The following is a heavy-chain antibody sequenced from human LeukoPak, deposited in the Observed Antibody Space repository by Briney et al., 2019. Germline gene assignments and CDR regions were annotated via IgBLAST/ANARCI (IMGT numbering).Heavy chain of an antibody. CDR1: GFNFNDAA. J-gene: IGHJ3*01. Sequence: GGSLRLSCAASGFNFNDAAMTWVRQAPGKGLEWVSLIASSGRNTYYTDSVRGRFTISRDNSKKTLPLQMNSLRVEDTAIYYCAKDIQLSAWGLGTMVTVSS. CDR2: IASSGRNT. D-gene: IGHD5-24*01. CDR3: AKDIQLSA. V-gene: IGHV3-23*01.